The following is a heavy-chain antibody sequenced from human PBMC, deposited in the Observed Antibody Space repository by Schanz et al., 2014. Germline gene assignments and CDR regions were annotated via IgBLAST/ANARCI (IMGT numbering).Heavy chain of an antibody. V-gene: IGHV4-34*01. D-gene: IGHD3-3*02. J-gene: IGHJ6*02. Sequence: QVQLQQWGAGLLKPSETLSLTCAVYGGPFSGYFWSWIRQSPGKGLQWIGEIHHSGSIIYNPSPRSGVTISMDTSKNQFFLKVTSGTAADTAVYYCARHLVNAYGMDVWGQGTAVTVSS. CDR3: ARHLVNAYGMDV. CDR1: GGPFSGYF. CDR2: IHHSGSI.